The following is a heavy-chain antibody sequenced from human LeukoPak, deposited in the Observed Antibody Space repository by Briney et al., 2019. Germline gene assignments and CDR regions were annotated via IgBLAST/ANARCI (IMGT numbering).Heavy chain of an antibody. V-gene: IGHV1-18*01. J-gene: IGHJ6*03. CDR3: ARAVTTLYYYYYMDV. CDR1: GYTFTSYG. Sequence: ASVKVSCKASGYTFTSYGISWVRQAPGQGLEWMGWISAYNGNTNYAQKLQGRVAMTTDTSTSTAYMELRSLRSDDTAVYYCARAVTTLYYYYYMDVWGKGTTVTVSS. D-gene: IGHD4-11*01. CDR2: ISAYNGNT.